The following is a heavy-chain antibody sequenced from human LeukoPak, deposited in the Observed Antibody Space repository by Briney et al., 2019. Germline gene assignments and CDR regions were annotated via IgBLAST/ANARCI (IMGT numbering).Heavy chain of an antibody. J-gene: IGHJ4*02. CDR1: GFTFSNYW. D-gene: IGHD1-26*01. CDR3: ARRLSGSYYVYFDC. Sequence: GGSLRLSCAASGFTFSNYWMSWVRQAPGKGLEWVANIKDDGSEKYYVDSMKGRFTISRDNAKNSLYLQMSSLRAEDTAVFYCARRLSGSYYVYFDCWGQGTLVTVSS. V-gene: IGHV3-7*01. CDR2: IKDDGSEK.